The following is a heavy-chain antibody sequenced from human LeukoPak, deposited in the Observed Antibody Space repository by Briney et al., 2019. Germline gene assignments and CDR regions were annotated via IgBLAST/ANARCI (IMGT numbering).Heavy chain of an antibody. CDR1: GVTFSSYS. V-gene: IGHV3-21*01. Sequence: PGGSLRLSCAATGVTFSSYSMNWVRQAPGKGLEWVSSISSSSSYMYYADSVKGRLTISRDNAKNSLYLQMNSLRAEDTAVYYCARDENSSGWYRAFDIWGQGTMVAVSS. CDR3: ARDENSSGWYRAFDI. CDR2: ISSSSSYM. D-gene: IGHD6-19*01. J-gene: IGHJ3*02.